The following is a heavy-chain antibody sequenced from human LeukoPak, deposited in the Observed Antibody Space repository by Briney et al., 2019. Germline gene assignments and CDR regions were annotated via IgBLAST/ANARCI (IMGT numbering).Heavy chain of an antibody. V-gene: IGHV1-8*02. CDR1: GYTFTGYY. Sequence: ASEKVSCKASGYTFTGYYMHWVRQAPGQGLEWMGWMNPNSGNTGYAQKFQGRVTMTRNTSISTAYMELSSLRSEDTAVYYCARGSIFMVRGVRDLDYWGQGTLVTVSS. CDR2: MNPNSGNT. CDR3: ARGSIFMVRGVRDLDY. J-gene: IGHJ4*02. D-gene: IGHD3-10*01.